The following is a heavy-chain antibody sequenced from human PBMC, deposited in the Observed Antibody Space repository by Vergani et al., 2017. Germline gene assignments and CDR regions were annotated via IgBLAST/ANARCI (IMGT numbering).Heavy chain of an antibody. CDR3: AREAVVGANESLDY. CDR2: IIPIFGTA. Sequence: QVQLVQSGAEVKKPGSSVKVSCKASGGTFSSYTISWVRQAPGQGLEWMGGIIPIFGTANYAQKFQGRVPITADESTSTAYMELSSLRAEDTAVYYCAREAVVGANESLDYWGQGTMVTVSS. CDR1: GGTFSSYT. J-gene: IGHJ4*02. V-gene: IGHV1-69*01. D-gene: IGHD1-26*01.